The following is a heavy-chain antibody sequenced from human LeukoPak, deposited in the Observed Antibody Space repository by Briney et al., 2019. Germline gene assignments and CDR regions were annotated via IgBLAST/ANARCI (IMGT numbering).Heavy chain of an antibody. D-gene: IGHD3-10*01. J-gene: IGHJ4*02. Sequence: SETLSLTCTVSGGSINNGGYYWSWIRQHPGKGLEWIGYIYYSGSSYYNPSLRSRVTISADTFNNQFSLKLSSVTAADTAVYYCARVGYYGSGSVDYWGQGTLVTVSS. V-gene: IGHV4-31*03. CDR3: ARVGYYGSGSVDY. CDR2: IYYSGSS. CDR1: GGSINNGGYY.